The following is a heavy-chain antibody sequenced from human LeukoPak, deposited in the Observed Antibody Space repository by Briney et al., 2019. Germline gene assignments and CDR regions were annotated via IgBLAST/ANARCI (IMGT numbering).Heavy chain of an antibody. CDR1: GFTFDDYG. CDR2: INWNGGST. V-gene: IGHV3-20*04. Sequence: PGGSLRLCCAASGFTFDDYGMSWVRQAPGKGLEWVSGINWNGGSTGYADSVKGRFTISRDNAKNSLYLQMNSLRAEDTALYYCARTGYYDYVWGSYRSTYYFDYWGQGTLVTVSS. CDR3: ARTGYYDYVWGSYRSTYYFDY. J-gene: IGHJ4*02. D-gene: IGHD3-16*02.